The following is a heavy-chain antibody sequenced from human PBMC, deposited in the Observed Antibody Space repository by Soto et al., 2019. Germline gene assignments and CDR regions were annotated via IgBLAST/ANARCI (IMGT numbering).Heavy chain of an antibody. CDR2: IYPGDSDT. V-gene: IGHV5-51*01. J-gene: IGHJ6*02. D-gene: IGHD3-3*01. CDR1: GYSFTSYW. Sequence: ESLKISCKGSGYSFTSYWIGWVRQIPGKGLEWMGIIYPGDSDTRYSPSFQGQVTISADKSISTAYLQWSSLKASDTAMYYCARVSGYYVHYYYGMDVWGQGTTVTVSS. CDR3: ARVSGYYVHYYYGMDV.